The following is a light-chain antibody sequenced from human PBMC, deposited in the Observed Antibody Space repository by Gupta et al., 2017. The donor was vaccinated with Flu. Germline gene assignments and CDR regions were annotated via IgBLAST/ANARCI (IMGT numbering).Light chain of an antibody. V-gene: IGKV1-5*03. CDR1: QNINSW. CDR2: KAS. Sequence: PSTLSASVGDRVTITCRASQNINSWLAWYQQKAGKAPKLLIYKASSLQSGVPLRFSGSGSGTEFTLTISGLQPDDFGTYYCQQYKSYPLTFGGGTKVEI. J-gene: IGKJ4*01. CDR3: QQYKSYPLT.